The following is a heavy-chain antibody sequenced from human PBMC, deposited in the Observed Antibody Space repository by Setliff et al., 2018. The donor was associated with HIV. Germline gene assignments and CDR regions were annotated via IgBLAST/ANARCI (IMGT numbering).Heavy chain of an antibody. CDR2: SRNKANSYTT. D-gene: IGHD3-10*01. V-gene: IGHV3-72*01. J-gene: IGHJ6*03. CDR3: ARGRLLWSGSYYYYHMDV. CDR1: GFTFSDHY. Sequence: PGGSLRLSCAASGFTFSDHYMDWVRQAPGKGLEWVGRSRNKANSYTTEYAASVKGRFTISRDDSKNSLYLQMNSLKTEDTAVYYCARGRLLWSGSYYYYHMDVWGKGTTVTVSS.